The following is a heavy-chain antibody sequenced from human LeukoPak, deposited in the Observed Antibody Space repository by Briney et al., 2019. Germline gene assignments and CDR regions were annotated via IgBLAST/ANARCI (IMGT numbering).Heavy chain of an antibody. J-gene: IGHJ4*02. CDR2: INPNSGGT. CDR1: GYTFTSYG. D-gene: IGHD6-19*01. CDR3: ARDFSDWYYFDY. V-gene: IGHV1-2*02. Sequence: ASVKVSCKASGYTFTSYGISWVRQAPGQGLEWMGWINPNSGGTNYAQKFQGRVTMTRDTSISTAYMELSRLRSDDTAVYYCARDFSDWYYFDYWGQGTLVTVSS.